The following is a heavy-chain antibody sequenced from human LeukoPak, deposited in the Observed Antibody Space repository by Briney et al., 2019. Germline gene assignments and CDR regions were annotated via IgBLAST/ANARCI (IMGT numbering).Heavy chain of an antibody. J-gene: IGHJ3*02. CDR2: IYHSGST. D-gene: IGHD1-7*01. CDR1: GGSISSGGYS. V-gene: IGHV4-30-2*01. CDR3: ARAFNNWNYGAFDI. Sequence: SQTLSLTCAVSGGSISSGGYSWSWIRQPPGKGLEWIGYIYHSGSTYYNPSLKSRVTISVDTSKNQFSLKLSPVTAADTAVYYCARAFNNWNYGAFDIWGQGTMVTVSS.